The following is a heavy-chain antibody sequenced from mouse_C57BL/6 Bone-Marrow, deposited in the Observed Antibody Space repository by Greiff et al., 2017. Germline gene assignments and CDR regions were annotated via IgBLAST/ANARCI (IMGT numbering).Heavy chain of an antibody. CDR3: ARWLLRWYFDV. D-gene: IGHD2-3*01. J-gene: IGHJ1*03. CDR2: ISSGSSTS. V-gene: IGHV5-17*01. Sequence: EVKLVESGGGLVKPGGSLKLSCAASGFTFSDYGMHWVRQAPEKGLEWVAYISSGSSTSYYADTVKGRFTISRDNAKNTLFLQMTSLRSEDTAMYYCARWLLRWYFDVWGTGTTVTVSS. CDR1: GFTFSDYG.